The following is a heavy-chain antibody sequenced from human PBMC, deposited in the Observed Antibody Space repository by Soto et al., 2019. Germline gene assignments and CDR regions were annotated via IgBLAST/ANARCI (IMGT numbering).Heavy chain of an antibody. Sequence: ASVKVSCKASGGTFSSYAISWVRRAPGQGLEWMGGIIPIFGTANYAQKFQGRVTITADESTSTAYMELSSLRSEDTAVYYCARSYDSSGYYYGDYYYYGTDVWGQGTTVTVSS. CDR2: IIPIFGTA. CDR1: GGTFSSYA. D-gene: IGHD3-22*01. V-gene: IGHV1-69*13. J-gene: IGHJ6*02. CDR3: ARSYDSSGYYYGDYYYYGTDV.